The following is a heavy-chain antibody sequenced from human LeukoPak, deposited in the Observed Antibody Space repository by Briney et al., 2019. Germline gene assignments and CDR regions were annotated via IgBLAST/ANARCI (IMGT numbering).Heavy chain of an antibody. D-gene: IGHD3-3*01. CDR1: GYTFTGYY. CDR3: ARGSQITIFGVVIIAFDP. CDR2: INPNSGGT. J-gene: IGHJ5*02. V-gene: IGHV1-2*02. Sequence: ASVKVSCKASGYTFTGYYMHWVRQAPGQGLEWMGWINPNSGGTNYAQKFQGRVTMTRDTSISTAYMELSRPRSDDTAVYYCARGSQITIFGVVIIAFDPWGQGTLVTVSS.